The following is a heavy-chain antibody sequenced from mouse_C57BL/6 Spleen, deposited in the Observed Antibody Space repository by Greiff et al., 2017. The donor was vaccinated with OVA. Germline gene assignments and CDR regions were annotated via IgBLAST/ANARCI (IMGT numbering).Heavy chain of an antibody. D-gene: IGHD1-1*01. V-gene: IGHV1-54*01. Sequence: QVQLQQSGAELVRPGTSVKVSCKASGYAFTNYLIEWVKQRPGQGLEWIGVINPGSGGTKYNEKFKGKATLTADKSSSTAYMQLSSLTSEDSAVYFCARAYYYGSRGYYFDYWGQGTTLTVSS. J-gene: IGHJ2*01. CDR1: GYAFTNYL. CDR3: ARAYYYGSRGYYFDY. CDR2: INPGSGGT.